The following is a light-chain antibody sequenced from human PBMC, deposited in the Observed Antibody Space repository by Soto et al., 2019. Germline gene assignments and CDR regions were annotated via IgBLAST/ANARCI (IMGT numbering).Light chain of an antibody. CDR1: QSISSY. CDR3: HQSYITPL. V-gene: IGKV1-39*01. CDR2: AAS. J-gene: IGKJ3*01. Sequence: DIPMTQSPSSLSASVGDRVTITCRASQSISSYLNWYQQKPGKAPKLLIYAASSLQSGVPSRFSGSVSGTDFTLTISSLQPEDFSTYYFHQSYITPLFGPGTKVDIK.